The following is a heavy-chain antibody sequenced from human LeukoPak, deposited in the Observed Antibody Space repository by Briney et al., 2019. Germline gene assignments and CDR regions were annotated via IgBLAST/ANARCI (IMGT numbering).Heavy chain of an antibody. D-gene: IGHD2-2*01. CDR1: GFTFSSYD. J-gene: IGHJ6*02. CDR3: ARGHCSSTSCYRDYYGMDV. Sequence: PGGSLRLSCAASGFTFSSYDMHWVRQATGKGLEWVSAIGTAGDTYYPGSVKGRFIISRENAKNSLYLQMNSPRAGDTAVYYCARGHCSSTSCYRDYYGMDVWGQGTTVTVSS. V-gene: IGHV3-13*04. CDR2: IGTAGDT.